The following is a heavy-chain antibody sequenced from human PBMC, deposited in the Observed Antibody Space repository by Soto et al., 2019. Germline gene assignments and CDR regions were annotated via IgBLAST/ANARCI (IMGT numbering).Heavy chain of an antibody. CDR3: AKGQGESGGYHGRYYYYGMDG. D-gene: IGHD1-26*01. Sequence: GGSLRLSCAASGFTFSSYGMHWVRQAPGKGLEWVAVISYDGSNKYYADSVKGRFTISRDNSKNTLYLQMNSLRAEDTAVYYCAKGQGESGGYHGRYYYYGMDGWGQGTTVTVSS. J-gene: IGHJ6*02. V-gene: IGHV3-30*18. CDR2: ISYDGSNK. CDR1: GFTFSSYG.